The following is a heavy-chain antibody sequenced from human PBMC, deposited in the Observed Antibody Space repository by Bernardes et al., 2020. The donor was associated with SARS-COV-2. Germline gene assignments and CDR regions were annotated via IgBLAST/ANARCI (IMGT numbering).Heavy chain of an antibody. CDR2: VSYSGST. Sequence: SETLSLTCTVSGGSISSYYWTWIRQPPGKGLEWIGYVSYSGSTNYNPSLSSRVTISVDTSKNQFSLTLTSVTAADTAVYYCARGNQELKYSNHIPYFDYWGQGTLATVSS. J-gene: IGHJ4*02. CDR1: GGSISSYY. V-gene: IGHV4-59*01. D-gene: IGHD4-4*01. CDR3: ARGNQELKYSNHIPYFDY.